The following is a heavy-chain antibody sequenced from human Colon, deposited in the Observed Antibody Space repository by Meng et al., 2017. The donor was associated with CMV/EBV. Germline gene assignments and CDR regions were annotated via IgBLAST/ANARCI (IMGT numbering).Heavy chain of an antibody. CDR2: VAYDGSSQ. V-gene: IGHV3-30*04. D-gene: IGHD3-22*01. Sequence: GGSLRLSCAASGFTFTNHAMHWVRQAPGKGLEWMAFVAYDGSSQHYADSVKGRVTISRDTSKNMLYLQMNSLRAEDTAVYYCAKVRKYDSSGYYTGGVDDYFDYWGQGTLVTVSS. CDR1: GFTFTNHA. CDR3: AKVRKYDSSGYYTGGVDDYFDY. J-gene: IGHJ4*02.